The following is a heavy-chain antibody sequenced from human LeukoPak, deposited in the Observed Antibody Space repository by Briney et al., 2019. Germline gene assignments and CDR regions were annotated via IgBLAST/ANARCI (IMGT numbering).Heavy chain of an antibody. V-gene: IGHV1-8*01. D-gene: IGHD3-10*01. CDR3: ARGAVRGVGDDY. Sequence: ASAKVSCKASGYTFTSYDINWVRQATGQGLEWMGWMNPNSGNTGYAQKFQGRVTMTRNTSISTAYMELSSLRSEDTAVYYCARGAVRGVGDDYWGQGTLVTVSS. CDR2: MNPNSGNT. J-gene: IGHJ4*02. CDR1: GYTFTSYD.